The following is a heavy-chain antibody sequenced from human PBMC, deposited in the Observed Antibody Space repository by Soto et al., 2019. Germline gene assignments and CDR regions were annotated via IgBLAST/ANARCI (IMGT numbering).Heavy chain of an antibody. CDR1: GASISGFY. V-gene: IGHV4-4*07. Sequence: SETLSLTGTVSGASISGFYCSWIRKSAWKGLEWIGRIYATGTTDYNPSLKSRVMMSVDTSKKQFSLKLRSVTAADTAVYYCVRDRTNPLRDWFDPWGPGISVPVSS. D-gene: IGHD1-1*01. J-gene: IGHJ5*01. CDR3: VRDRTNPLRDWFDP. CDR2: IYATGTT.